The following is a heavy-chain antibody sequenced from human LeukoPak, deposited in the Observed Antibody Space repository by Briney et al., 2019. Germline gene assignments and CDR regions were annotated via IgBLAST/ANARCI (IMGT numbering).Heavy chain of an antibody. CDR3: ATEYSSGWYGDAFDI. Sequence: ASVKVSCKVSGYTLTELSMHWVRQAPGKGLEWMGGFDPEDGETIYAQKFQGRVSMTEDTSTDTAYMELSSLRSEDTAVYYCATEYSSGWYGDAFDIWGQGTMVTVSS. J-gene: IGHJ3*02. CDR1: GYTLTELS. D-gene: IGHD6-19*01. CDR2: FDPEDGET. V-gene: IGHV1-24*01.